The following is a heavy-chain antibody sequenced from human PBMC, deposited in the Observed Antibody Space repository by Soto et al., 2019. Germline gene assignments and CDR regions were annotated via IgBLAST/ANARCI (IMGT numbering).Heavy chain of an antibody. CDR1: GGSISSSSYY. V-gene: IGHV4-39*01. Sequence: SETLSLTCTVSGGSISSSSYYWGWIRQPPGKGLEWIGSIYYSGSTYYNPSLKSRVTISVDTSKNQFSLKLSSVTAADTAVYYCARSSEPYDFWSGYWPIINWFDPWGQGTLVTVSS. J-gene: IGHJ5*02. CDR2: IYYSGST. D-gene: IGHD3-3*01. CDR3: ARSSEPYDFWSGYWPIINWFDP.